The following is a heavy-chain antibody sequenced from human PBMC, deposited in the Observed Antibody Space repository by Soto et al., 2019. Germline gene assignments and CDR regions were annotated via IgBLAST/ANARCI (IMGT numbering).Heavy chain of an antibody. Sequence: QVQLVQSGAEVKKPGASVKFSCKASGYTFTSFGISWVRQATGQGLVWMGWISAYNGNTNYAQKLQGRVTMTTVTSTTTAYMELSRLRSDATAVYYCARVPHPFRSKEQDDGDYSVWGQGTMVTVSS. CDR3: ARVPHPFRSKEQDDGDYSV. J-gene: IGHJ3*01. CDR2: ISAYNGNT. V-gene: IGHV1-18*01. D-gene: IGHD4-17*01. CDR1: GYTFTSFG.